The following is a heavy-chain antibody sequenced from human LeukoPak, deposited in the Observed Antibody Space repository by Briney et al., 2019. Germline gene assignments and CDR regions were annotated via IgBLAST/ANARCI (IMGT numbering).Heavy chain of an antibody. CDR2: INPNTGGT. CDR1: GYIFTGYY. Sequence: GASVKVSCKASGYIFTGYYIHWVRQAPGQGLEWMGWINPNTGGTNYAQKFQDRVTMTRDTSIRTAYVELTRLTSDDTAVYYCARVNSGRPPDYWGQGTLVTVSS. D-gene: IGHD6-25*01. V-gene: IGHV1-2*02. CDR3: ARVNSGRPPDY. J-gene: IGHJ4*02.